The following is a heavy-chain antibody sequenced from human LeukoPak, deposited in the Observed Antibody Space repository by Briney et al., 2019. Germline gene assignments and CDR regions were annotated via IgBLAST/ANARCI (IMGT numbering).Heavy chain of an antibody. D-gene: IGHD6-19*01. Sequence: GGSLRLSCAASGFTFSSYNMNWVRQAPGKGLEWVSSISSSSSYIYYADSMKGRFTISRDLPKNSLYLQMNSLRGEDTAVYYCARAAWLHLDAFDIWGQGTMVTVSS. V-gene: IGHV3-21*01. CDR1: GFTFSSYN. CDR2: ISSSSSYI. J-gene: IGHJ3*02. CDR3: ARAAWLHLDAFDI.